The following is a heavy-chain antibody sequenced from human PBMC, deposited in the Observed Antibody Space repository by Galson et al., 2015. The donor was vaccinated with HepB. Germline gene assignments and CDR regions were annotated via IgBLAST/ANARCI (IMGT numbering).Heavy chain of an antibody. CDR2: ISWDGGST. J-gene: IGHJ6*02. Sequence: SLRLSCAASGFTFDDYAMHWVRQAPGKGLEWVSLISWDGGSTYYSDSVKGRFTISRDNSKNSLYLQMNSLRAEDTALYYCAKVATRGYSYAFEGGMDVWGQGTTVTVSS. CDR3: AKVATRGYSYAFEGGMDV. D-gene: IGHD5-18*01. V-gene: IGHV3-43D*04. CDR1: GFTFDDYA.